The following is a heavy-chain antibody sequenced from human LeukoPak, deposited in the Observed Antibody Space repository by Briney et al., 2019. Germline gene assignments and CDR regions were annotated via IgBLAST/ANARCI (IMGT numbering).Heavy chain of an antibody. CDR1: GGSISSSSYY. CDR3: ARLTYYGSGSYYTADYYYIDV. Sequence: SETLSLTCTVSGGSISSSSYYWGWIRQPPGKGLEWIGSIYYSGSTYYNPSLKSRVTISVDTSKNQFSLKLSSVTAADTAVYYCARLTYYGSGSYYTADYYYIDVWGKGTTVTVSS. D-gene: IGHD3-10*01. V-gene: IGHV4-39*01. CDR2: IYYSGST. J-gene: IGHJ6*03.